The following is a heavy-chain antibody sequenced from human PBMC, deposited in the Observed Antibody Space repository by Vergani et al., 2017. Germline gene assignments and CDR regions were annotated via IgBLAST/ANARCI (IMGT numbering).Heavy chain of an antibody. CDR1: GFTFSSYG. CDR3: ARSGAIYNERHGMDV. V-gene: IGHV3-30*03. D-gene: IGHD1-1*01. J-gene: IGHJ6*02. Sequence: QVQLVESGGGVVQPGRSLRLSCAASGFTFSSYGMHWVRQAPGKGLEWVAVISYDGSNKYYADSVKGRSTISRDNSKNTLYLQMNSLRAEDTAVYYCARSGAIYNERHGMDVWGQGTTVTVSS. CDR2: ISYDGSNK.